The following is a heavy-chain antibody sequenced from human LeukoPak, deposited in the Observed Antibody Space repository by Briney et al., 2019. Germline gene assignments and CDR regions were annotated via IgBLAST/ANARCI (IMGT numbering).Heavy chain of an antibody. D-gene: IGHD1-26*01. CDR1: GYTFTSYY. Sequence: ASVKVSCKASGYTFTSYYIHWVRQAPGQGLEWMGIINPSGGSTSYAQKFQDRVTMTKDTSTSTVYMELSSLRSEDTAVYYCARDSSGSCLDYWGQGTLVTVSS. CDR3: ARDSSGSCLDY. J-gene: IGHJ4*02. V-gene: IGHV1-46*01. CDR2: INPSGGST.